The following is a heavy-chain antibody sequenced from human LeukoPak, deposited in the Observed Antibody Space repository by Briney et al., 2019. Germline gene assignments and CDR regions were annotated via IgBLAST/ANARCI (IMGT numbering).Heavy chain of an antibody. Sequence: GGSLRLSCAASGFTFSSYGMHWVRQAPGKGLEWVAVISYDGSNKYYADSVKGRFTISRDNSKNMFYLQMNSLRAEDTAMYYCVRERSAYCSGDCLPNFWGQGTQVTVSS. CDR3: VRERSAYCSGDCLPNF. CDR2: ISYDGSNK. J-gene: IGHJ4*02. CDR1: GFTFSSYG. D-gene: IGHD2-21*02. V-gene: IGHV3-30*03.